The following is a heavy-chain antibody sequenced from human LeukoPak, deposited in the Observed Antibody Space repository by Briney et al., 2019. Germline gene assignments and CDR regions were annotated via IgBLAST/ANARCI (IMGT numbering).Heavy chain of an antibody. V-gene: IGHV4-59*01. J-gene: IGHJ6*03. D-gene: IGHD3-10*01. CDR2: ISYSGST. CDR1: GDSISSYH. CDR3: ARSIILVRGIVYFFYYYMDV. Sequence: SETLSPTCTVSGDSISSYHWTWIRQSPGKGLEWSGYISYSGSTNSNPSLKSRVTMSVDTSKNQFSLKLNSVTAADTAVYYCARSIILVRGIVYFFYYYMDVWGKGTTVTVSS.